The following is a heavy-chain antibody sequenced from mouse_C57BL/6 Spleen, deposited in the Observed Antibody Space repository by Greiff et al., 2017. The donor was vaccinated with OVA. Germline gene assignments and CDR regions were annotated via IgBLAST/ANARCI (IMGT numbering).Heavy chain of an antibody. Sequence: QVQLQQSGPELVKPGASVKISCKASGYAFSSSWMNWVKQRPGKGLEWIGRIYPGDGDTNYNGKFKGKATLTADKSSSTAYMQLSSLTSEDSAVYFCARRRDSSGSFDYWGQGTTLTVSS. V-gene: IGHV1-82*01. CDR1: GYAFSSSW. J-gene: IGHJ2*01. D-gene: IGHD3-2*02. CDR3: ARRRDSSGSFDY. CDR2: IYPGDGDT.